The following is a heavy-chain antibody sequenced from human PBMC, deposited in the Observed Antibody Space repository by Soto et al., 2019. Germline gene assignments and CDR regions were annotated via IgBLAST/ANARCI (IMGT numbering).Heavy chain of an antibody. CDR1: GFNFNDYH. V-gene: IGHV3-11*06. Sequence: VGSLRLSCAASGFNFNDYHMSWIRQAPGKGLEWVSYISHSSTYTNYADSVKGRFTISRDNAKNSLYLQMNSLRAEDTAVYYCARPYDSSGYYSAFDYWGQGTLVTVSS. CDR3: ARPYDSSGYYSAFDY. D-gene: IGHD3-22*01. J-gene: IGHJ4*02. CDR2: ISHSSTYT.